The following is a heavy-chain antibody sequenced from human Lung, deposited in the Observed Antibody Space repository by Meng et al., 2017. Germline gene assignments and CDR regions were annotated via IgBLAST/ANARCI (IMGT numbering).Heavy chain of an antibody. CDR1: GGSFSNYY. CDR2: INHSGGT. V-gene: IGHV4-34*01. D-gene: IGHD4-11*01. Sequence: VQLQQWGTGRLVPSEPLSPTCFVSGGSFSNYYWSWCRQPPGKGLEWIGEINHSGGTNYNPSLESRATISVDTSQNNLSLKLSSVTAADSAVYYCARGPTTMAHDFDYWGQGTLVTVSS. J-gene: IGHJ4*02. CDR3: ARGPTTMAHDFDY.